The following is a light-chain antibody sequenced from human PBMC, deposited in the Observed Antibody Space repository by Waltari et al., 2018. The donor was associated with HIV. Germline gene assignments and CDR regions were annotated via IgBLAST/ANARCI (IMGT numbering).Light chain of an antibody. CDR2: RDS. Sequence: SYELTQPLSASAALGQTARITCGGNHIRSKTVHWYQQKPGQAPVLVIYRDSNRPPGIPERFSGSNSGNTATLTISRAQAGDEADYYCQVWDSSTVVFGGGTKLTVL. V-gene: IGLV3-9*01. CDR1: HIRSKT. J-gene: IGLJ2*01. CDR3: QVWDSSTVV.